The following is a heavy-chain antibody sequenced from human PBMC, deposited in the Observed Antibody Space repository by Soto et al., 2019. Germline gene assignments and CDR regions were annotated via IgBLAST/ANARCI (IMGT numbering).Heavy chain of an antibody. Sequence: QVQLLQSGAEVKKPGSSVRVSCEASGGTFRTYAISWVRQAPGQGLEWMGEIIPIFGTVNYAQKFQGRVTITADEXTTTVYXXXXXXXXXXXXXXXXXXXXXXXXXXXXXYYGMDVWGQGTTVTVSS. CDR1: GGTFRTYA. J-gene: IGHJ6*02. V-gene: IGHV1-69*12. CDR2: IIPIFGTV. CDR3: XXXXXXXXXXXXXYYGMDV.